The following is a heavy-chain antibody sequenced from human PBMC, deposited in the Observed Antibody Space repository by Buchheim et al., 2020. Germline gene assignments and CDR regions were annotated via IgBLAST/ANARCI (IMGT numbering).Heavy chain of an antibody. V-gene: IGHV4-61*02. Sequence: QVQLQESGPGLVKPSQTLSLTCTVSGGSISSGRYYWNWIRQPAGKGLEWIGRIYTSGSINYNPSLKGRVTISVDTSNNQFSLRLTSVTAADTAVYYCARDTWKGHSSGWYGRGPDYYYYGMDVWGQGTT. J-gene: IGHJ6*02. CDR1: GGSISSGRYY. D-gene: IGHD6-19*01. CDR2: IYTSGSI. CDR3: ARDTWKGHSSGWYGRGPDYYYYGMDV.